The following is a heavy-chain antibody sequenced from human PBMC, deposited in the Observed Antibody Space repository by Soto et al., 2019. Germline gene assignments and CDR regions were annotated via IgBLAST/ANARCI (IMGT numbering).Heavy chain of an antibody. D-gene: IGHD3-10*01. J-gene: IGHJ4*02. CDR3: AHTTSGPGIYYERAIAH. CDR2: IYWDDDK. Sequence: QITLKESGPTLVKPTQTLTLTCTFSGFSLSTSGVGVAWIRQPPGKALEWLALIYWDDDKRYSPSLKTSLTITRDTSKDQVVLKATNLDPVDTATYCCAHTTSGPGIYYERAIAHWGQGTLVTVSS. CDR1: GFSLSTSGVG. V-gene: IGHV2-5*02.